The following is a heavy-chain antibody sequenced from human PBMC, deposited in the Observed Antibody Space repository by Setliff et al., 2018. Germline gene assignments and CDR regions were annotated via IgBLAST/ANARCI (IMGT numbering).Heavy chain of an antibody. CDR3: ARDASFGFDV. V-gene: IGHV4-38-2*02. D-gene: IGHD2-2*01. CDR2: MFDNVGT. J-gene: IGHJ6*02. Sequence: PSETLSLTCAVSNFSVNSGYTWGWIRQPPGKGLEWIGIMFDNVGTFYNPSLKSRVNMSIDTSKNQFALNLTSVTTADTAVYYCARDASFGFDVWGPGITVTVS. CDR1: NFSVNSGYT.